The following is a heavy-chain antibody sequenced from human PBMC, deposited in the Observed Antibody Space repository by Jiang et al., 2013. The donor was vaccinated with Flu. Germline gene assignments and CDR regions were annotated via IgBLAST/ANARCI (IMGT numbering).Heavy chain of an antibody. D-gene: IGHD3-10*01. J-gene: IGHJ4*02. CDR2: ISGSGGST. CDR3: GAGVEFDY. V-gene: IGHV3-23*01. Sequence: AASGFTFSSYAMSWVRQAPGKGLEWVSVISGSGGSTYYADSVKGRFTISRDNSKNTLYLQMNSLRAEDTAVYYCGAGVEFDYWGQGTLVTVSS. CDR1: GFTFSSYA.